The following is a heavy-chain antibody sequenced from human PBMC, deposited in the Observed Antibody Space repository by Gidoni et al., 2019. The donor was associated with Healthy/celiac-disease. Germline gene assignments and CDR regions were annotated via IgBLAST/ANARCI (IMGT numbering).Heavy chain of an antibody. Sequence: QVQLQESGPGLVKPSATMSLTCTVSGRSNSSYYWSWIRQPPGKGLGWIGYVYYRGSTNYNPSLKSVVTISVDTSKNQFSLKLRAVTVADTAVYYCESGDGYNLGGLFDYWGKGTLVTVSS. D-gene: IGHD5-12*01. J-gene: IGHJ4*02. CDR1: GRSNSSYY. V-gene: IGHV4-59*08. CDR3: ESGDGYNLGGLFDY. CDR2: VYYRGST.